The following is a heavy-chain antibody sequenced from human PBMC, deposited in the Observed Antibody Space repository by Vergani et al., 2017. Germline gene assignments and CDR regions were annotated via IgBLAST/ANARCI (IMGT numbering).Heavy chain of an antibody. CDR2: IDHTGRP. Sequence: QVQLQQWGGGLLKPSETLSLTCVVNGGSFTSYHWTWIRQSPGEGLEWVGDIDHTGRPDDNPSPKSRLTMSVDKSRNQFSLTLNSVTATDTAIYFCARVNTETNGHLYYYYYMDVWGQGTAVTVS. V-gene: IGHV4-34*01. J-gene: IGHJ6*03. CDR3: ARVNTETNGHLYYYYYMDV. CDR1: GGSFTSYH. D-gene: IGHD4-11*01.